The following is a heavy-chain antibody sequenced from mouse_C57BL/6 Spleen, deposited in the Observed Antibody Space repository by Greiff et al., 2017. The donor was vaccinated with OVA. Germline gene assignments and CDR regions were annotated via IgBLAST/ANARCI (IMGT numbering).Heavy chain of an antibody. V-gene: IGHV1-64*01. CDR1: GYTFTSYW. Sequence: QVQLQQPGAELVKPGASVKLSCKASGYTFTSYWMHWVKQRPGQGLEWIGMIHPNSGSTNYNEKFKSKATLTVDKSSSTAYMQLSSLTSEDSAVYYCARDGENFHYDEGYFDVWGTGTTVTVSS. CDR2: IHPNSGST. D-gene: IGHD1-2*01. J-gene: IGHJ1*03. CDR3: ARDGENFHYDEGYFDV.